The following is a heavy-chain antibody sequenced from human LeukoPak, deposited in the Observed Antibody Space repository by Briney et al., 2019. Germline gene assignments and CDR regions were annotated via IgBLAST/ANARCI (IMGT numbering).Heavy chain of an antibody. J-gene: IGHJ4*02. CDR3: ARNMVGETTFDY. D-gene: IGHD2/OR15-2a*01. V-gene: IGHV4-4*02. Sequence: SGTLSLTCDVSGGSISGTNWWSWFRQPPGKGLEWIGEISHSGSTGYNSSLKSRATISVDKSKNQFSLKLSSVTAADTAIFYCARNMVGETTFDYWGQGTLVTVSS. CDR2: ISHSGST. CDR1: GGSISGTNW.